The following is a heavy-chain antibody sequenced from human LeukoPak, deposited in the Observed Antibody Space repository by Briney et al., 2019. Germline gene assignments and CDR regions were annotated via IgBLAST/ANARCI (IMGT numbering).Heavy chain of an antibody. CDR2: IKSKTDGGTT. D-gene: IGHD4-17*01. V-gene: IGHV3-15*01. CDR3: TTENDYGVYNYYYYGMDV. CDR1: GFTFSDYY. J-gene: IGHJ6*04. Sequence: PGGSLRLSCAASGFTFSDYYMSWIRQAPGKGLEWVGRIKSKTDGGTTDYAAPVKGRFTISRDDSKNTLYLQMNSLKTEDTAVYYCTTENDYGVYNYYYYGMDVWGKGTTVTVSS.